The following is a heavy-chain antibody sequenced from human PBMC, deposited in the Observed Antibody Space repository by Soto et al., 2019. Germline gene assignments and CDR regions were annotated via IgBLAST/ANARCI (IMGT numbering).Heavy chain of an antibody. V-gene: IGHV3-30*18. CDR3: AKVLTYYHAY. CDR2: ISYDGSNK. D-gene: IGHD3-10*01. J-gene: IGHJ4*02. CDR1: GFTFSSYG. Sequence: HPGGSLRLSCAASGFTFSSYGMHWVRQAPGKGLEWVAVISYDGSNKYYADSVKGRFTISRDNSKNTLYLQMNSLRAEDTAVYYCAKVLTYYHAYWGQGTLVTVSS.